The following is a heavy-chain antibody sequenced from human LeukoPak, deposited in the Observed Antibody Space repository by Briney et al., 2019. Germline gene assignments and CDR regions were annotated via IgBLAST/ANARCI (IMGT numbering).Heavy chain of an antibody. V-gene: IGHV1-2*02. J-gene: IGHJ5*02. CDR2: MNPTSGGT. Sequence: GASVKVSCKASGYTFTGYYIHWVRQAPGQGLEWMGWMNPTSGGTNYAEKFQGRVTMTRDTSIITAYMELSSLRSDDTAVYYCAREGYHRPAWFDPWGQGTLATVSS. CDR3: AREGYHRPAWFDP. D-gene: IGHD5-18*01. CDR1: GYTFTGYY.